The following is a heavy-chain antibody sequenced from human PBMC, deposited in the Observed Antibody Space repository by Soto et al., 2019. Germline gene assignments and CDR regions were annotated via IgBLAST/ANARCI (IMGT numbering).Heavy chain of an antibody. CDR1: EYAFSIYW. Sequence: PGGSLRLSCAASEYAFSIYWMHWVRQVPGKGLEWVSRINSDGSRTSYADSVKGRFTVSRDNAKYILYLQMNRLRAEDTAVYYCARERHNYVTRAFYHYYGLDVWGQGTTVTVSS. CDR3: ARERHNYVTRAFYHYYGLDV. J-gene: IGHJ6*02. V-gene: IGHV3-74*01. CDR2: INSDGSRT. D-gene: IGHD4-17*01.